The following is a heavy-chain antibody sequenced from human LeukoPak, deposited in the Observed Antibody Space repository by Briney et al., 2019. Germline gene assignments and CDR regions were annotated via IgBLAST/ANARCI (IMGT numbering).Heavy chain of an antibody. Sequence: GRSLRLPCAASGFTFSSYGMHWVRQAPGKGLEWVAVIWYDGSNKYYADSVKGRFTISRDNSKNTLYLQMNSLRAEDTAVYYCARDAAIAAASPANYYYYYGMDVWGQGTTVTVSS. V-gene: IGHV3-33*01. CDR2: IWYDGSNK. D-gene: IGHD6-13*01. CDR1: GFTFSSYG. J-gene: IGHJ6*02. CDR3: ARDAAIAAASPANYYYYYGMDV.